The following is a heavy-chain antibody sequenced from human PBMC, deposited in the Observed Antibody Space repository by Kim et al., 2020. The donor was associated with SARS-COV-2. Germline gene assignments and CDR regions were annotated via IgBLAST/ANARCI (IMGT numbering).Heavy chain of an antibody. Sequence: GGSLRLSCAASGFTFSSYGMHWVRQAPGKGLEWVAVIWYDGSNKYYADSVKGRFTISRDNSKNTLYLQMNSLRAEDTAVYYCARNAAPYDSSEYYFDYWGQGTLVTVSS. CDR1: GFTFSSYG. CDR3: ARNAAPYDSSEYYFDY. D-gene: IGHD3-22*01. V-gene: IGHV3-33*01. J-gene: IGHJ4*02. CDR2: IWYDGSNK.